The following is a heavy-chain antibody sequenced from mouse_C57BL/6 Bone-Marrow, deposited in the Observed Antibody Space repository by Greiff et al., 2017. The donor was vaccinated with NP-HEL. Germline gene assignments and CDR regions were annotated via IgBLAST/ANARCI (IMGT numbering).Heavy chain of an antibody. D-gene: IGHD2-5*01. Sequence: QQSGAELARPGASVKLSCKASGYTFTSYGISWVKQRTGQGLEWIGEIYPRSGNTYYNEKFKGKATLTADKSSSTAYMELRSLTSEDSAVYFCARSNIYAMDYWGQGTSVTVSS. CDR2: IYPRSGNT. J-gene: IGHJ4*01. V-gene: IGHV1-81*01. CDR1: GYTFTSYG. CDR3: ARSNIYAMDY.